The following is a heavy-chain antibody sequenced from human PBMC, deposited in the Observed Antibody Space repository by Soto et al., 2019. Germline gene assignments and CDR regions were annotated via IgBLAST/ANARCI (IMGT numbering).Heavy chain of an antibody. J-gene: IGHJ4*02. D-gene: IGHD1-26*01. V-gene: IGHV4-39*01. CDR2: IYYSGST. CDR1: GGSISSSSYY. Sequence: SETLSLTCTVSGGSISSSSYYWGWIRQPPGKGLEWIGSIYYSGSTYYNPSLKSRVTISVDTSKNQFSLKLSSVTAADTAVYYCARHGMGATRYYFDYWGQGXLVTVYS. CDR3: ARHGMGATRYYFDY.